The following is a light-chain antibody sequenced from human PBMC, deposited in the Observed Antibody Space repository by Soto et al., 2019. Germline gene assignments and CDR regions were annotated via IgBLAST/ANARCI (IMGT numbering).Light chain of an antibody. J-gene: IGLJ1*01. CDR3: CSSAPESTYV. V-gene: IGLV2-23*01. CDR2: KGT. CDR1: SSDVGAYNS. Sequence: QSVLAQPASVSGSPGQSITISCTGTSSDVGAYNSVSWYQQHPHRAPQVIIYKGTQRPSGVSNRFSGSTSGNAASLTISALQTDDEADYFCCSSAPESTYVCGTGTNVTVL.